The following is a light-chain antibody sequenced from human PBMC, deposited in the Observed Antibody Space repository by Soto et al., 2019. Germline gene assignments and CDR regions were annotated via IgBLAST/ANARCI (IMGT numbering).Light chain of an antibody. CDR2: GVS. V-gene: IGKV3-20*01. J-gene: IGKJ2*01. Sequence: EIVLTQSPGTLSLSPGERATLSCRASQSVSSSYLAWYQQKPGQAPRLLIHGVSTRATGIPDRFSGSGSGTDFTLTISRQEPEDFAVYYCQQYVTSPYIFGQGTKLEIK. CDR3: QQYVTSPYI. CDR1: QSVSSSY.